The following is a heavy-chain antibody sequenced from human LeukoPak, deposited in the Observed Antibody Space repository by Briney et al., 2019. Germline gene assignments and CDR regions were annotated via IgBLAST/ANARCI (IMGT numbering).Heavy chain of an antibody. D-gene: IGHD6-13*01. CDR2: ISGSGGST. J-gene: IGHJ4*02. Sequence: GGSLRLSCAAAGFTFSSYAISWVRQAPGKGLGGVSDISGSGGSTYYPASVKGRFPISSDNPKKQVFRQMDSLRAEDTAVFLLAKEVRSGVVAAGTRDKWGEGSPVTVSS. CDR1: GFTFSSYA. CDR3: AKEVRSGVVAAGTRDK. V-gene: IGHV3-23*01.